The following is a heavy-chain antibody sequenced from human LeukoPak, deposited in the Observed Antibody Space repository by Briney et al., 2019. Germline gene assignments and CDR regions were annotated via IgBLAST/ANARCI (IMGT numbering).Heavy chain of an antibody. CDR2: IRYDGSNK. Sequence: GGSLRLSCAASGFTFSSYGMHWVRQAPGKGLEWVAFIRYDGSNKYYADSVKGRFTISRDNSKNTLYLQMNSLRAEDTAVYYCAKGSSKYGDYINYYGRDVWGQGTTVTVSS. V-gene: IGHV3-30*02. J-gene: IGHJ6*02. CDR1: GFTFSSYG. D-gene: IGHD4-17*01. CDR3: AKGSSKYGDYINYYGRDV.